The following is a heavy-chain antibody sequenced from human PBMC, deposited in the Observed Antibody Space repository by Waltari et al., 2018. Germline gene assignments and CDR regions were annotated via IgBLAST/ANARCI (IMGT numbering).Heavy chain of an antibody. J-gene: IGHJ4*02. CDR1: GFTFSGSA. CDR3: TRGSGTYSY. Sequence: EVQLVESGGGLVQPGGSLQLSCAASGFTFSGSALHWVRQASGKGLEWRGHSRSKANNYATAYVASVKGRFTISRDDSKNTTYLQMNSLKIEDTAIYYCTRGSGTYSYWGQGTLVTVSS. D-gene: IGHD1-26*01. V-gene: IGHV3-73*02. CDR2: SRSKANNYAT.